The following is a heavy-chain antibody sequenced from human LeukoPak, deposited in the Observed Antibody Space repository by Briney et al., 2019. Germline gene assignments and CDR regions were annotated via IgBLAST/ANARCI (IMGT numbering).Heavy chain of an antibody. D-gene: IGHD3-22*01. Sequence: SETLSLTCTVSGGPISSYYWSWIRQPPGKGLEGMGYIYYSGSTNYNPSLKSRVTISVDTSKNQFSLKLSSVTAADTAVYYCARQTDYYDSPYFDYWGQGTLVTVSS. CDR1: GGPISSYY. CDR2: IYYSGST. CDR3: ARQTDYYDSPYFDY. J-gene: IGHJ4*02. V-gene: IGHV4-59*08.